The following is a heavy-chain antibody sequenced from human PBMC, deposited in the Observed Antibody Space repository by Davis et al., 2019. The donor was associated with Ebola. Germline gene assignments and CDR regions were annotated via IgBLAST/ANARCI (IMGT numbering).Heavy chain of an antibody. Sequence: MPSETLSLTCTVSGGSISSYCWSWIRQPPGKGLEWIRYIYYSGSTNYNPSLKSRVTISVDTSKNQFSLKLSSVTAADTAVYYCARIAAAGSSGYSNYYYYYGMDVWGQGTTVTVSS. CDR3: ARIAAAGSSGYSNYYYYYGMDV. J-gene: IGHJ6*02. CDR2: IYYSGST. D-gene: IGHD6-13*01. V-gene: IGHV4-59*12. CDR1: GGSISSYC.